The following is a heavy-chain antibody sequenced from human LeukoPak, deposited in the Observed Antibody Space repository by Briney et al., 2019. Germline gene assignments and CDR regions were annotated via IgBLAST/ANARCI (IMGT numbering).Heavy chain of an antibody. CDR2: IYYSGST. CDR1: GGSLSSYY. Sequence: SETLSLTCTVSGGSLSSYYWSWIRQPPGKGLEWIGYIYYSGSTNYNPSLKSRVTISVDTSKNQFSLKLSSVTAADTAVYYCARQSPFDDFWSGPDFDYWGQGTLVTVSS. D-gene: IGHD3-3*01. J-gene: IGHJ4*02. V-gene: IGHV4-59*08. CDR3: ARQSPFDDFWSGPDFDY.